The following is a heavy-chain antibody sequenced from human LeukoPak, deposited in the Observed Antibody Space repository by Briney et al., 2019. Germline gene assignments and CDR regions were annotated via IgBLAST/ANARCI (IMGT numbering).Heavy chain of an antibody. D-gene: IGHD3-3*01. CDR3: ARSLEWTTRPNNWFDP. Sequence: ASETLSLTRTVSDGSISSYYWSWMRQPPGKGLEWIGYISYTGSTNYNPSLKSRVTISVDTSKDQFSLRLNSVTAADTAVYYCARSLEWTTRPNNWFDPWGQGTLVTVSS. V-gene: IGHV4-59*01. J-gene: IGHJ5*02. CDR1: DGSISSYY. CDR2: ISYTGST.